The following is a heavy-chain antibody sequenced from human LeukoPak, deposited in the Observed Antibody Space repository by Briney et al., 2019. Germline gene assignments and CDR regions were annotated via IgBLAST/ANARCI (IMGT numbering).Heavy chain of an antibody. CDR1: GGSISSYY. D-gene: IGHD2-15*01. CDR3: VRDDGGGGDAFDI. Sequence: PSETLSLTCTVSGGSISSYYWSWIRQPPGKGLEWIGYIYYSGSTNYNPSLKSRVTISVDTSKNQFSLKLSSVTAADTAVYYCVRDDGGGGDAFDIWGQGTMVTVSS. J-gene: IGHJ3*02. V-gene: IGHV4-59*01. CDR2: IYYSGST.